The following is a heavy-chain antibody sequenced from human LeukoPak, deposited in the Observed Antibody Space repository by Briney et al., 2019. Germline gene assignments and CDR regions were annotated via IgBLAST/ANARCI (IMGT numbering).Heavy chain of an antibody. V-gene: IGHV4-4*07. J-gene: IGHJ6*02. CDR1: GGSISGYY. CDR3: ARDYCGGDCQYYYYYYGMDV. CDR2: IYTSGGT. D-gene: IGHD2-21*02. Sequence: PSETLSLTCTVSGGSISGYYRSWIRQPAGKGLEWIGRIYTSGGTNYNPSLKSRVTMSVDPSKNQFSLKLSSVTAADTAVYYCARDYCGGDCQYYYYYYGMDVWGQGTTVTVSS.